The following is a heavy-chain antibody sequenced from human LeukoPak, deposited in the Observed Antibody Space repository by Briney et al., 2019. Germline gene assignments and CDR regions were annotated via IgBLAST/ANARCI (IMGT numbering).Heavy chain of an antibody. V-gene: IGHV3-21*01. CDR3: ARDIGIRHFYGSGSFAFDI. J-gene: IGHJ3*02. D-gene: IGHD3-10*01. CDR1: GFTFSSYN. Sequence: GGSLRLSCAASGFTFSSYNMNWVRQAPGRGLEWVSSIKSGSDFIYYADSLKGLFTISRDNAKNSLYLQMNSQRAEDTAVYYCARDIGIRHFYGSGSFAFDIWGQGTMVTVSS. CDR2: IKSGSDFI.